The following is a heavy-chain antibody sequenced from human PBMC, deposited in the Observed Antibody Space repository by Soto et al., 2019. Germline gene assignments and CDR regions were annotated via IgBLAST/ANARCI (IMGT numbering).Heavy chain of an antibody. Sequence: ESGGDLVQPGGSLRLSCAASGFIFSTYSMNWVRQAPGKGLEWISYISSSGSSISYTDSVKGRFTISRDNAKNSLYLQMNSLGAEDTALYYCARSRYNDYWGQGTLVTVSS. CDR2: ISSSGSSI. V-gene: IGHV3-48*01. CDR1: GFIFSTYS. D-gene: IGHD1-1*01. J-gene: IGHJ4*02. CDR3: ARSRYNDY.